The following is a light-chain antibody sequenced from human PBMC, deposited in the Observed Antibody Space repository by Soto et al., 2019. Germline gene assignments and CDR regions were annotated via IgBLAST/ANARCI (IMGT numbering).Light chain of an antibody. Sequence: ALAQPSSVSASPGQSISISCTGTSDDIGAYDYVSWYQQHPGKAPKLILYAVSNRPSGVSTRFSGSKSGNTASLTISGVQADDEADYYCSSYRSSDTLEVFGTGTKVTVL. J-gene: IGLJ1*01. CDR1: SDDIGAYDY. V-gene: IGLV2-14*01. CDR3: SSYRSSDTLEV. CDR2: AVS.